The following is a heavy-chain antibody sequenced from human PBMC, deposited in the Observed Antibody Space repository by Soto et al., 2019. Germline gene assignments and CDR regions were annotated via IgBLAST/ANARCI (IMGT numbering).Heavy chain of an antibody. V-gene: IGHV3-30*18. Sequence: GVSLRLSCAASGFTFSSYGMHWVRQAPGKGLEWVAVISYDGSNKYYADSVKGRFTISRDNSKNTLYLQMNSLRAEDTAVYYCAKMGGGYCSSTSCLTPGYYYYYYMDVWGKGTTVTVSS. J-gene: IGHJ6*03. D-gene: IGHD2-2*01. CDR1: GFTFSSYG. CDR2: ISYDGSNK. CDR3: AKMGGGYCSSTSCLTPGYYYYYYMDV.